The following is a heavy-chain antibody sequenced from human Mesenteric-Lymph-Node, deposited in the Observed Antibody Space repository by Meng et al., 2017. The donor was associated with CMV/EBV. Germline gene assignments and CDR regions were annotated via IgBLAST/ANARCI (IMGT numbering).Heavy chain of an antibody. D-gene: IGHD3-3*01. Sequence: FTFSSYAMHWVRQAPGKGLEWVALIRYDGDRKYYADSVKGRFSISRDNSKNMLFLHMSSLRPEDTAVYHCAKDPHEFWSGKNWFDSWGQGTLVTVSS. V-gene: IGHV3-30*02. CDR3: AKDPHEFWSGKNWFDS. J-gene: IGHJ5*01. CDR1: FTFSSYA. CDR2: IRYDGDRK.